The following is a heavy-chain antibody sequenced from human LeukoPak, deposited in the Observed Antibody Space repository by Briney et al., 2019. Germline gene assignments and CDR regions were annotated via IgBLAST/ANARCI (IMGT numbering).Heavy chain of an antibody. CDR1: GFTFSSYS. CDR3: ARDPSSGWYLKGWFDP. J-gene: IGHJ5*02. CDR2: ISSSNYI. V-gene: IGHV3-21*01. Sequence: PGGSLRLSCAASGFTFSSYSMNWVRQAPGKGLEWVSSISSSNYIYYADSVKGRFTISRDNAKNSLYLQMNSLRAEDTAVYYCARDPSSGWYLKGWFDPWGQGTLVTVSS. D-gene: IGHD6-19*01.